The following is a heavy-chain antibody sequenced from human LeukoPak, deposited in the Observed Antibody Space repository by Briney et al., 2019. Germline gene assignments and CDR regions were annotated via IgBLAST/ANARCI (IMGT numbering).Heavy chain of an antibody. V-gene: IGHV3-30*02. D-gene: IGHD2-21*01. CDR3: AKKHTPRESDAYSYS. CDR2: IRYDGSTK. CDR1: GFSFSDHG. Sequence: GRSLRLSCAASGFSFSDHGIQWVRQAPGKGLQWVAFIRYDGSTKTYADSVKGRFSISRDNSMNTLYLQMSSLTAQATALYYLAKKHTPRESDAYSYSWGQGTLVTVSS. J-gene: IGHJ4*02.